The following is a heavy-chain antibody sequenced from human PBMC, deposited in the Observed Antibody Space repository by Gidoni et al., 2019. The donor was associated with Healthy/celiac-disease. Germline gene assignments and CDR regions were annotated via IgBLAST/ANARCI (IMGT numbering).Heavy chain of an antibody. CDR3: ARLKGSVITTFDY. Sequence: QLQLQESGPGLVKPSETLSLTCTVSGGSISSSSYYWGWIRQPPGKGLEWIGSIYYSGSTYYNPSLKSRVTISVDTSKNQFSLKLSSVTAADTAVYYCARLKGSVITTFDYWGQGTLVTVSS. D-gene: IGHD3-16*01. CDR2: IYYSGST. J-gene: IGHJ4*02. CDR1: GGSISSSSYY. V-gene: IGHV4-39*01.